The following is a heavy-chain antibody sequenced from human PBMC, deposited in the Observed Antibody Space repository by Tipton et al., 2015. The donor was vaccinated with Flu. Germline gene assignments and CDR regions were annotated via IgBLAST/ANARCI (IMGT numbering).Heavy chain of an antibody. CDR2: IYTSGST. D-gene: IGHD6-19*01. CDR3: ASQTDIAVAVSSGAVDI. J-gene: IGHJ3*02. Sequence: TLSLTCTVSGGSISSYYWSWIRQPAGKGLEWIGRIYTSGSTNYNPSLKSRVTMSVDTSKNQFSLNLSSVTAADTAVYYCASQTDIAVAVSSGAVDIWGQGTMVTVSS. CDR1: GGSISSYY. V-gene: IGHV4-4*07.